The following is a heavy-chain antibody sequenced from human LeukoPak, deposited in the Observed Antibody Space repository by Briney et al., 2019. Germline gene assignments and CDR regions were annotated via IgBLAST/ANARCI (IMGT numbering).Heavy chain of an antibody. J-gene: IGHJ4*02. V-gene: IGHV1-2*02. Sequence: ASVKVSCKASGYTFTDYYIHWVRQAPGQGLEWMGRINPNIGGTNYAQKFQGRVTMTRDTSTSTVYMELSSLRSEDTAVYYCARGSEGYSYGSYFDYWGQGTLVTVSS. CDR3: ARGSEGYSYGSYFDY. CDR2: INPNIGGT. CDR1: GYTFTDYY. D-gene: IGHD5-18*01.